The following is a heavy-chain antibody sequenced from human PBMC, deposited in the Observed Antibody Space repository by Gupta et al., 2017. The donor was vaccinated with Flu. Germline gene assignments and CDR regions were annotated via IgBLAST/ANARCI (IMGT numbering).Heavy chain of an antibody. CDR1: GFTFSNVW. CDR2: SKRKIEGETT. Sequence: EVQLVVSGGGLVKPGGSLRLSCVASGFTFSNVWMTWGRQAPGKGMGWVGRSKRKIEGETTAYAAHVKGRFNISRDDSKNTLYLKMNSLRTDDTAVYYCATGDCSGGSCHTFDIWGQGTRVTVSS. CDR3: ATGDCSGGSCHTFDI. D-gene: IGHD2-15*01. V-gene: IGHV3-15*01. J-gene: IGHJ3*02.